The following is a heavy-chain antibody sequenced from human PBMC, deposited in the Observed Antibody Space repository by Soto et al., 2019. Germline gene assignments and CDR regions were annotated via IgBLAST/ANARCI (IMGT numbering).Heavy chain of an antibody. J-gene: IGHJ5*02. CDR1: GYTFTGYY. Sequence: QVQLVQSGAEVKKPGASVKVSCKASGYTFTGYYMHWVRQAPGQGLEWMGWINPNSGGTNYAQKFQGRVTMTRDTSISTAYMERSRLRSDDTAVYYCARGTRNWNYEWSWFDPWGQGTLVTVSS. V-gene: IGHV1-2*02. CDR2: INPNSGGT. D-gene: IGHD1-7*01. CDR3: ARGTRNWNYEWSWFDP.